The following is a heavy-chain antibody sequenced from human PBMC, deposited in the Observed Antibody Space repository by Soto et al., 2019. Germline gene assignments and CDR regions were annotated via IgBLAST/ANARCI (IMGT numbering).Heavy chain of an antibody. CDR2: IYSGGTT. J-gene: IGHJ5*02. V-gene: IGHV3-66*01. CDR3: ARNGDSSDYRGWFDP. CDR1: GFTVSSNY. D-gene: IGHD3-22*01. Sequence: EVQLVESGGGLIQRGGSLRLSCTASGFTVSSNYMSWVRHAPGKGLEWVSVIYSGGTTYYADSVKGRFTISRDNSKNTLYLQMNSLRAEDTAVYYCARNGDSSDYRGWFDPWGQGTLVTVSS.